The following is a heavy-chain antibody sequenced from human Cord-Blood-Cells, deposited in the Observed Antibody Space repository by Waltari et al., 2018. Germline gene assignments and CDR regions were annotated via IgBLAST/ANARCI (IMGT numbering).Heavy chain of an antibody. Sequence: QGLEWMGGIIPIFGTANYAQKFQGRVTITADKSTSTAYMELSSLRSEDTAVYYCARERIAAYWYFDLWGRGTLVTVSS. CDR3: ARERIAAYWYFDL. J-gene: IGHJ2*01. D-gene: IGHD6-13*01. V-gene: IGHV1-69*06. CDR2: IIPIFGTA.